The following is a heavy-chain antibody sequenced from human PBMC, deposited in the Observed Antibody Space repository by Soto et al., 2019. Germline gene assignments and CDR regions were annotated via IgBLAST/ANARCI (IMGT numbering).Heavy chain of an antibody. Sequence: GGSLRLSCAASGFTVSSNHMSWVRQAPGKGLEWVSVLYSGGPTYYADSVKGRFTISRDNSKNTLYLQMSSLRAEDTAVYYCAVGYCSSTSCYAPRLYYYGMDVWGQGTTVTVSS. CDR2: LYSGGPT. J-gene: IGHJ6*02. D-gene: IGHD2-2*01. V-gene: IGHV3-66*01. CDR3: AVGYCSSTSCYAPRLYYYGMDV. CDR1: GFTVSSNH.